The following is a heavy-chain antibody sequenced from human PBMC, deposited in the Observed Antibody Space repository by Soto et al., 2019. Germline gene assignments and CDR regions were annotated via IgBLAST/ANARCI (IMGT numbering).Heavy chain of an antibody. Sequence: ASVKVSCKASGYTFTSYYMHWVRQAPGQGLEWMGIINPSGGSTSYAQKFQGRVTMTRDTSTSTVYMELSSLRSEDTAVYYCARDSRAMDTEGGYYHYYYGMDVWGQGTTVTFSS. D-gene: IGHD5-18*01. CDR3: ARDSRAMDTEGGYYHYYYGMDV. CDR2: INPSGGST. J-gene: IGHJ6*02. CDR1: GYTFTSYY. V-gene: IGHV1-46*01.